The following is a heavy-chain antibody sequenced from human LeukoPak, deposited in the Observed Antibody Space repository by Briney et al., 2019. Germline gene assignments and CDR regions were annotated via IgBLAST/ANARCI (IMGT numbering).Heavy chain of an antibody. CDR1: GASISSYS. CDR3: ARSEGGWYSDY. D-gene: IGHD6-19*01. V-gene: IGHV4-59*01. CDR2: IYYSGST. J-gene: IGHJ4*02. Sequence: SETLSLTCTVSGASISSYSWSWIRQPPGKGLDWIGYIYYSGSTNYNPSLKSRVTISVDTSKNQFSLKLSSVTAADTAVYYCARSEGGWYSDYWGQGTLVTVSS.